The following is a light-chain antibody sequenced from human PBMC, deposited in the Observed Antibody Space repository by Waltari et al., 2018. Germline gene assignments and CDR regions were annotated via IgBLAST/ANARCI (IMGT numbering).Light chain of an antibody. Sequence: EIVMTPSPATLSVSPGERANLSCRASQSVSSNLAWYQQKPGQAPRLLIYGASTRATGIPARFSGSGSGTEFTLTISSLQSEDFAVYYCQQYNNWPPTWTFGQGTKVEIK. CDR2: GAS. J-gene: IGKJ1*01. V-gene: IGKV3-15*01. CDR1: QSVSSN. CDR3: QQYNNWPPTWT.